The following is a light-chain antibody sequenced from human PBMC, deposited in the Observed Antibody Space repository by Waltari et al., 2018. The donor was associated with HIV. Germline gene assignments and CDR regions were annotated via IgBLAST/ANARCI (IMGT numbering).Light chain of an antibody. CDR2: EVS. V-gene: IGLV2-14*01. J-gene: IGLJ2*01. CDR3: SSYTSSSTPHVV. Sequence: QSALTQPASVSGSPGQSLTISCTGTRSDVGGYNYVSWYQQHPGKAPKLMIYEVSNRPSGVSNRFSGSKSGNTASLTISGLQAEDEADYYCSSYTSSSTPHVVFGGGTKLTVL. CDR1: RSDVGGYNY.